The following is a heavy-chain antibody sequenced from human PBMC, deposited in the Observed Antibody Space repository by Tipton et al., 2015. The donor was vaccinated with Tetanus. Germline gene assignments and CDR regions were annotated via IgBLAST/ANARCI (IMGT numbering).Heavy chain of an antibody. J-gene: IGHJ4*02. D-gene: IGHD5-24*01. V-gene: IGHV4-61*09. CDR1: GGFSSGDYY. CDR2: ISNGNT. Sequence: TLSLTCTVSGGFSSGDYYWNWIRQPAGKGLEWVGHISNGNTDYSTSLKSRVTLSVDLSKNQFSLQLRAVTAADTAVYYCARGITDGYNRRLDYWGQGLRVAVS. CDR3: ARGITDGYNRRLDY.